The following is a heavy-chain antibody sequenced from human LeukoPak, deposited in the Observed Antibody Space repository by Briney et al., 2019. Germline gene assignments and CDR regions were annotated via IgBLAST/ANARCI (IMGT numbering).Heavy chain of an antibody. CDR2: ISHRGIT. CDR3: GSVVALELPPAGDY. D-gene: IGHD1-7*01. CDR1: GGSFSTYY. J-gene: IGHJ4*02. V-gene: IGHV4-34*01. Sequence: SETLSLTCAVYGGSFSTYYWSWIRQPPGKGLEWIGEISHRGITNYNPSLKSRVTISVDTSNNQFSLKLSSVTAADTAVYYCGSVVALELPPAGDYWGQGTLVTVSS.